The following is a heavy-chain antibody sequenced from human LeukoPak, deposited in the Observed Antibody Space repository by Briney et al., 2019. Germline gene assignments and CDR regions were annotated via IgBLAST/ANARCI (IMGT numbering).Heavy chain of an antibody. CDR3: ARDVADAFDI. Sequence: PGRSLRLSCAASGLPFSSYGMHWVRQAPGKGLEWVAVIWYDGSKTYYADSVKGRFTISRDNSKNTLYLQMDSLRAEDTAVYYCARDVADAFDIWGQGTVVTVSS. CDR1: GLPFSSYG. J-gene: IGHJ3*02. D-gene: IGHD2-21*01. V-gene: IGHV3-33*01. CDR2: IWYDGSKT.